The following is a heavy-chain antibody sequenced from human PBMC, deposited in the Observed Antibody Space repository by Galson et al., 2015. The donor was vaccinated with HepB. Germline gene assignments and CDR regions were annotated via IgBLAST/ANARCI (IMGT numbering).Heavy chain of an antibody. D-gene: IGHD6-13*01. Sequence: SVKVSCKESGGTFSSYTISWVRQAPGQGLEWMGRIIPILGIANYAQKFQGRVTITADKSTSTAYMELSSLRSEDTAVYYCARVDSGSSWEDAFDIWGQGTMVTVSS. CDR2: IIPILGIA. V-gene: IGHV1-69*02. CDR1: GGTFSSYT. J-gene: IGHJ3*02. CDR3: ARVDSGSSWEDAFDI.